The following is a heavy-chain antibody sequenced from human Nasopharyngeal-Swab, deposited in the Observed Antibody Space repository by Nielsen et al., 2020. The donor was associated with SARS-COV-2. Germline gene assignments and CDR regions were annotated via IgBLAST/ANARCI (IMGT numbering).Heavy chain of an antibody. V-gene: IGHV4-39*01. CDR3: ARHDADVVVVDAPTRGFVY. J-gene: IGHJ4*02. D-gene: IGHD2-15*01. Sequence: SETLSLTCTVSGGSISRSGFYWGWIRQPPGKGLEWNGSVYYDGNTYYNQSLKSRITISVDPSKNQFSLRLISVTAADTAVYYCARHDADVVVVDAPTRGFVYWGQGTLVTVSS. CDR2: VYYDGNT. CDR1: GGSISRSGFY.